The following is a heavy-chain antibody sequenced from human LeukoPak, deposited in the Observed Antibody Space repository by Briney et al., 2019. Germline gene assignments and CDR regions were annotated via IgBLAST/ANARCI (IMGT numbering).Heavy chain of an antibody. Sequence: GGSLRLSCAASGFTFSAYAMHWVRQAPGKGLEYVSGISSNAVRIYYADSVKGRFTISRDNSKRTVHLQMSSLRAEDTAMFYCVKGHYDSSGYLDFWGQGTLVTVSS. J-gene: IGHJ4*02. CDR1: GFTFSAYA. CDR3: VKGHYDSSGYLDF. D-gene: IGHD3-22*01. CDR2: ISSNAVRI. V-gene: IGHV3-64D*09.